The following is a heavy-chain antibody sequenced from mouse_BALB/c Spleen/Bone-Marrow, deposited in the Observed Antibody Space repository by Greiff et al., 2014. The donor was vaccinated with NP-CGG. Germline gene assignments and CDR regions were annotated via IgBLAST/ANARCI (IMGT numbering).Heavy chain of an antibody. CDR2: IDPANGNT. J-gene: IGHJ4*01. CDR3: AIYYGNYYAMDY. D-gene: IGHD2-1*01. V-gene: IGHV14-3*02. CDR1: GFNIKDTY. Sequence: EVQRVESGAELVKPGASAKLSCTASGFNIKDTYMHWVKQRPEQGLEWIGRIDPANGNTKYDPKFQGKATITADTSSNTAYLQLSSLTPEDTAVYYCAIYYGNYYAMDYWGQGTSVTVSS.